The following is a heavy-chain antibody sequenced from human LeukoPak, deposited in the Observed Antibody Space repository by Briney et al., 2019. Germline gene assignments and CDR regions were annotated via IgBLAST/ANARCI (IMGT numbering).Heavy chain of an antibody. J-gene: IGHJ5*02. CDR2: INWNGGST. D-gene: IGHD3-16*02. CDR1: GFTFDDYG. Sequence: GGSLRLSCAASGFTFDDYGMSWVRQAPGKGLEWVSGINWNGGSTGYADSVKGRFTISRDNAKISLYLQMNSLRAEDTALYYCARRTNYDYVWGSYRNNNWFDPWGQGTLVTVSS. CDR3: ARRTNYDYVWGSYRNNNWFDP. V-gene: IGHV3-20*04.